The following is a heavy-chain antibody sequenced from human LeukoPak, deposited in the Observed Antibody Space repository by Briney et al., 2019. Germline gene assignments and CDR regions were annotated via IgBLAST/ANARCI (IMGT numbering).Heavy chain of an antibody. V-gene: IGHV3-11*01. D-gene: IGHD6-6*01. CDR3: ASPYSSSSSYHYYYYMDV. Sequence: GGSLRLSCAASGFTFSDYYMSWIRQAPGKGLEWVSYISSSGSTIYYADSVKGRFTISRDNAKNSLYLQMNSLRAEDAAVYYCASPYSSSSSYHYYYYMDVWGKGTTVTVSS. J-gene: IGHJ6*03. CDR2: ISSSGSTI. CDR1: GFTFSDYY.